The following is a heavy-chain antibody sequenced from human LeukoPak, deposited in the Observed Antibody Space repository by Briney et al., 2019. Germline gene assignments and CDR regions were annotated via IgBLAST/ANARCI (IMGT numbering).Heavy chain of an antibody. CDR3: ARLDGYYDSSGYPFDY. J-gene: IGHJ4*02. V-gene: IGHV5-51*01. Sequence: GESLKISCKGSGYSFTSYWIGWVRQMPGKGLEWMGIIYPGDSDTRYSPSFQGQVTISADKSISTAYLQWSSLKASDTAMYYCARLDGYYDSSGYPFDYWGQGTLVTVSS. CDR2: IYPGDSDT. D-gene: IGHD3-22*01. CDR1: GYSFTSYW.